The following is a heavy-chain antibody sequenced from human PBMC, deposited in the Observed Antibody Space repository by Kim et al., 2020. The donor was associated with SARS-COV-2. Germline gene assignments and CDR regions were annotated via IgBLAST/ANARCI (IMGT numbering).Heavy chain of an antibody. V-gene: IGHV1-69*01. D-gene: IGHD5-18*01. J-gene: IGHJ4*02. CDR3: AMGRGGYSYAVRGFDY. Sequence: KFQGRVTITADESTSTAYMELSSLRSEDTAVYYCAMGRGGYSYAVRGFDYWGQGTLVTVSS.